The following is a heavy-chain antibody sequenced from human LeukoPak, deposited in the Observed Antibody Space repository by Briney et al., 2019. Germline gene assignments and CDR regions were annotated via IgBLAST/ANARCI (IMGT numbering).Heavy chain of an antibody. J-gene: IGHJ4*02. CDR3: ARGGGSYGYYFDY. V-gene: IGHV4-59*12. CDR1: GGSISSYY. D-gene: IGHD1-26*01. CDR2: IYYSGST. Sequence: PSETLSLTCTVSGGSISSYYWSWIRQPPGKGLEWIGYIYYSGSTNYNPSLKSRVTISVDTSKNQFSLKLSSVTAADTAVYYCARGGGSYGYYFDYWGQGTLVTVSS.